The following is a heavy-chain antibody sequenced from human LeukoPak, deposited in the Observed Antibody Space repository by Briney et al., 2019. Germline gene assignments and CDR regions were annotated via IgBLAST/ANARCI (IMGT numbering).Heavy chain of an antibody. D-gene: IGHD3-22*01. V-gene: IGHV1-2*02. CDR2: INPNSGGT. CDR1: GYTFTGYY. J-gene: IGHJ3*02. Sequence: ASVKVSCKASGYTFTGYYMHWVRQAPGQGLEWMGWINPNSGGTNYAQKFQGRVTMTRDTSISTAYMELSRLRSDDTAVYYCARAEAPNYKDSSGNSYAPNAFDIWGKGKMVTVFS. CDR3: ARAEAPNYKDSSGNSYAPNAFDI.